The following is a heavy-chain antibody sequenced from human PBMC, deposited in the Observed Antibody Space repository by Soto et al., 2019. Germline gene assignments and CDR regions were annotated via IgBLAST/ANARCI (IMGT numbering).Heavy chain of an antibody. CDR2: ISTKGSST. V-gene: IGHV3-64*01. D-gene: IGHD7-27*01. CDR1: GFTFSSYA. J-gene: IGHJ4*02. CDR3: ARGDWGFPLDY. Sequence: EVQLVESGGGLVQPGVSLRLSCAASGFTFSSYAMHWVRQAPGKGLEYVSAISTKGSSTYYANSVKGRFTISRDNSRYTLYLQMGGLRAEDMAVYYCARGDWGFPLDYGGQGTLVTVSS.